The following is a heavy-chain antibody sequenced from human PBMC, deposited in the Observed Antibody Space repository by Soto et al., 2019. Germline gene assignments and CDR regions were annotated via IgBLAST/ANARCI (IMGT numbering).Heavy chain of an antibody. CDR1: GYSISSGYY. J-gene: IGHJ5*02. CDR2: TYHGGST. V-gene: IGHV4-38-2*01. Sequence: PPATLALTCAVSGYSISSGYYWGWLRHPPGKRLEWIGSTYHGGSTYYNPSLNSRVTLSIDMTNNHVSLILNSVTAADTAVYYCARVGPWVPYYYDSSPYTFENWFDPWGQGTLVTVSS. CDR3: ARVGPWVPYYYDSSPYTFENWFDP. D-gene: IGHD3-22*01.